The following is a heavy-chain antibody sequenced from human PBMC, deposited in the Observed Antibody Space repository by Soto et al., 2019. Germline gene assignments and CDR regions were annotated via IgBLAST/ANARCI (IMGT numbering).Heavy chain of an antibody. V-gene: IGHV3-15*01. CDR2: IKGSHAGGTT. J-gene: IGHJ4*02. D-gene: IGHD1-26*01. Sequence: EVQLVESGGGLVEPGGSIRLSCVASGFTFSRAYMTWVRQAPGKGLEWVGRIKGSHAGGTTDYATSVKGRFTISRDDSKNTLYLQLNSLKTEDTSLYCCATEGGYPGSNFYGAYWGQGTLVTVSS. CDR1: GFTFSRAY. CDR3: ATEGGYPGSNFYGAY.